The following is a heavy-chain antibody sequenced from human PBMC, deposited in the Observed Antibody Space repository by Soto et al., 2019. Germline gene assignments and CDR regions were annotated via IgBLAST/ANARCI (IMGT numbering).Heavy chain of an antibody. J-gene: IGHJ4*02. V-gene: IGHV1-3*01. CDR2: INAGNGNT. CDR1: GYTFTSYA. D-gene: IGHD6-6*01. CDR3: ARDIIAARPGGVIRYYFDY. Sequence: ASVKVSCKASGYTFTSYAMHWVRQAPGQRLEWMGWINAGNGNTKYSQKFQGRVTITRDTSASTAYMELSSLRSEDTAVYYCARDIIAARPGGVIRYYFDYWGQGTLVTVSS.